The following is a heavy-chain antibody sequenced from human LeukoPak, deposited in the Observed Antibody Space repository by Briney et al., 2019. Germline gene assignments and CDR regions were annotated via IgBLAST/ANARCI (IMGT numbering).Heavy chain of an antibody. CDR3: ATALGYCSSTSCPNWFDP. D-gene: IGHD2-2*01. CDR2: IYYSGST. V-gene: IGHV4-59*01. J-gene: IGHJ5*02. CDR1: GGSISSYY. Sequence: PSETLSLTCTVSGGSISSYYCSWIRQPPGKGLEWIGYIYYSGSTNYNPSLKSRVTISVDTSKNQFSLKLSSVTAADTAVYYCATALGYCSSTSCPNWFDPWGQGTLVTVSS.